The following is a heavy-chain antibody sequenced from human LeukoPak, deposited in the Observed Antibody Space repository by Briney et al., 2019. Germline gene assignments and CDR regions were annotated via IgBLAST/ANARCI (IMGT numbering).Heavy chain of an antibody. CDR3: ARGGGQIWSPAEYFQH. CDR2: IKQDGSEK. D-gene: IGHD1-26*01. Sequence: PGGSLRLSCAASGFTFSSYWMSWVRQAPGKGLEWVANIKQDGSEKYYVDSVKGRFTISRDNAKNSLYLQKNSLRAEDTAVYYCARGGGQIWSPAEYFQHWGQGTLVTVSS. J-gene: IGHJ1*01. CDR1: GFTFSSYW. V-gene: IGHV3-7*01.